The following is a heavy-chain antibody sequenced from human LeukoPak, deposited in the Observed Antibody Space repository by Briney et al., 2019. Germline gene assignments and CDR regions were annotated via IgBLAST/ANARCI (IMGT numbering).Heavy chain of an antibody. J-gene: IGHJ3*02. CDR3: PRPLIGTYGFDI. Sequence: GGSLRLSCAASGFTFSSYWMSWVRQAPGKGLEWVGRIRSKANTYATAYAASVKGRFTISRDDSKNTVYLQMNSLKTEDTAVYYCPRPLIGTYGFDIWGQGTMVTVSS. CDR1: GFTFSSYW. V-gene: IGHV3-73*01. D-gene: IGHD1-26*01. CDR2: IRSKANTYAT.